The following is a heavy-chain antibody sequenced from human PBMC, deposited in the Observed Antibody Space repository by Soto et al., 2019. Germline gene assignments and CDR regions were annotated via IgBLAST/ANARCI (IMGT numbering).Heavy chain of an antibody. CDR1: GYTFTGHY. V-gene: IGHV1-2*02. J-gene: IGHJ6*02. Sequence: AASVKVSCKASGYTFTGHYMHWVRQAPGQGLEWMGWINPNSGGTNYAQKFQGRVTMTRDTSISTAYMELSRLRSDDTAVYYCARDELSSSSWYFTYYYYYGMDVWGQGTTVTVSS. CDR3: ARDELSSSSWYFTYYYYYGMDV. CDR2: INPNSGGT. D-gene: IGHD6-13*01.